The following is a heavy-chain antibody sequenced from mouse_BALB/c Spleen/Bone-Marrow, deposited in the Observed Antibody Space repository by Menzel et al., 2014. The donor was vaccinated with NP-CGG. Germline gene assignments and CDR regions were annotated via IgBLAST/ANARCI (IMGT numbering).Heavy chain of an antibody. CDR2: IDPFNGGT. CDR1: GYSFTSYY. J-gene: IGHJ2*01. Sequence: LEESGPELMKPGASVKISCKASGYSFTSYYMHWVKQSHGKSLEWIGYIDPFNGGTSYNQKFKGKATLTVDKSSNTAYMHLSSLTSEDSAVHYCARAYDFLDYWGQGSTLTVSS. V-gene: IGHV1S135*01. D-gene: IGHD2-4*01. CDR3: ARAYDFLDY.